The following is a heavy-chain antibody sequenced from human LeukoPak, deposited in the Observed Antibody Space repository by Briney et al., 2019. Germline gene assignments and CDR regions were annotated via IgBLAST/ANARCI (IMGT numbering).Heavy chain of an antibody. Sequence: PSETLSLTCTVSGGSVSSGSYYWSWIRQPPGKGLEWIGYIYYSGSTNYNPSLKSRVTISVDTSKNQFSLKLSSVTAADTAVYYCARDVMVRGVTVRYYYGMDVWGQGTTVTVSS. D-gene: IGHD3-10*01. V-gene: IGHV4-61*01. CDR2: IYYSGST. CDR1: GGSVSSGSYY. CDR3: ARDVMVRGVTVRYYYGMDV. J-gene: IGHJ6*02.